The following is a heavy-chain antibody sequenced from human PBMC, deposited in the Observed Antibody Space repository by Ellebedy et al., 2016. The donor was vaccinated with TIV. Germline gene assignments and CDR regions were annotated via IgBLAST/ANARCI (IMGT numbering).Heavy chain of an antibody. CDR1: GFTFSSYA. V-gene: IGHV3-23*01. Sequence: GGSLRLXCAASGFTFSSYAMSWVRQAPGKGLEWVSHISDSGGTTYNTDSVKGRFTISRDNSKNTLYLQMNRLRAEDTALYYCAKDWNYNFDYWGQGSLVTVSS. D-gene: IGHD1-7*01. CDR2: ISDSGGTT. CDR3: AKDWNYNFDY. J-gene: IGHJ4*02.